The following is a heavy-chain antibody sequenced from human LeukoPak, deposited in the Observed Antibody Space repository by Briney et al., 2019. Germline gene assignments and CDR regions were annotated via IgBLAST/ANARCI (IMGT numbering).Heavy chain of an antibody. J-gene: IGHJ4*02. V-gene: IGHV3-48*04. CDR2: ISSSGSTI. Sequence: GGSLRLSCAASGFTFSSYSMNWVRQAPGKGLEWVSYISSSGSTIYYADSVKGRFTISRDNAKNSLYLQMNSLRAEDTAVYYCARARAGYCSSTSCYMYWGQGTLVTVSS. CDR1: GFTFSSYS. D-gene: IGHD2-2*02. CDR3: ARARAGYCSSTSCYMY.